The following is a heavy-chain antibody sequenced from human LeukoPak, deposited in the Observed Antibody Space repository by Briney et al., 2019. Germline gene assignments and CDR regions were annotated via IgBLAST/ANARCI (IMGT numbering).Heavy chain of an antibody. CDR3: ARRAAAGYYYYYMDV. J-gene: IGHJ6*03. V-gene: IGHV4-39*07. CDR2: IYYSGST. CDR1: GGSISSSSYY. Sequence: SETLSLTCTVSGGSISSSSYYWGWIRQPPGKGLEWIGSIYYSGSTYYNPSLKSRVTISVDTSKNQFSLKLSSVTAADTAVYYCARRAAAGYYYYYMDVWGKGTTVTISS. D-gene: IGHD6-25*01.